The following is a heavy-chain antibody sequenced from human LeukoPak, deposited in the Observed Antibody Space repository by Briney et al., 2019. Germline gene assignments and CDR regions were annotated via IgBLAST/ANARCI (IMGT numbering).Heavy chain of an antibody. CDR3: ARDGRGRGVLDY. Sequence: GRSLRLSCAASGFTFCNYAMNWVRQAPGKGLEWVAVISYDGSNKYYADSVKGRFTISRDISKNTLYLQMNSLRPEDTAFYYCARDGRGRGVLDYWGQGTLVTVSS. V-gene: IGHV3-30*04. J-gene: IGHJ4*02. CDR1: GFTFCNYA. D-gene: IGHD3-10*01. CDR2: ISYDGSNK.